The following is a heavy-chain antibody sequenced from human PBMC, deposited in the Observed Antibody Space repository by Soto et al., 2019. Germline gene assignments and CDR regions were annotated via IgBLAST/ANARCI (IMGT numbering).Heavy chain of an antibody. Sequence: QVQLVESGGGVVQPGRSLRLSCAASGFTFSSYGMHWVRQAPGKGLEWVAVIWYDGSNKYYADSVKGRFTISRDNSKNPLYLQKNSLRAEDTGVYYCAREFRSSWEYYFDYWGQGTLVTVSS. CDR2: IWYDGSNK. V-gene: IGHV3-33*01. J-gene: IGHJ4*02. D-gene: IGHD6-13*01. CDR1: GFTFSSYG. CDR3: AREFRSSWEYYFDY.